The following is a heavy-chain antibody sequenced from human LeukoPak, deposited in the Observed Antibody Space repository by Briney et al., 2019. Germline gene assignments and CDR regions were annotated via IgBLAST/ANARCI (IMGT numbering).Heavy chain of an antibody. D-gene: IGHD3-3*01. CDR3: ARGRNDLWSEAWFDP. Sequence: GASVKVSCKASGGTFSSYAISWVRQAPGQGLEWMGRIIPILGIANYAQKFQGRVTITADKSTSTAYMELSSLRSEDTAVYYCARGRNDLWSEAWFDPWGQGTLVTVSS. CDR2: IIPILGIA. CDR1: GGTFSSYA. V-gene: IGHV1-69*04. J-gene: IGHJ5*02.